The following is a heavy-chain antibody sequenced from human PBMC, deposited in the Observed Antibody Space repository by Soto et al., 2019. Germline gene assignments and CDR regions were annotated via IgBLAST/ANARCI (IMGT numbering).Heavy chain of an antibody. J-gene: IGHJ6*02. CDR1: GFTFSSYG. CDR3: AKDLGSGLYGGWYYYYGMDV. CDR2: ISYDGSNK. Sequence: QVQLVESGGGVVQPGRSLRLSCAASGFTFSSYGMHWVRQAPGKGLEWVAVISYDGSNKYYADSVKGRFTISRDNSKNTLYLQMNSLRAEDTAVYYCAKDLGSGLYGGWYYYYGMDVWGQGTTVTVSS. D-gene: IGHD6-19*01. V-gene: IGHV3-30*18.